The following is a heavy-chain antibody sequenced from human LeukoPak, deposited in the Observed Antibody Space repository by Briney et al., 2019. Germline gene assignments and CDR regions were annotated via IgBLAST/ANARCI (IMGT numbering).Heavy chain of an antibody. D-gene: IGHD6-19*01. V-gene: IGHV1-2*02. J-gene: IGHJ6*02. CDR2: INPNSGGT. CDR3: ARVPYSSGWYNYYYYGIDV. Sequence: ASVKVSCKASGSTFTGYYMHWVRQAPGQGLEWMGWINPNSGGTNYAQKFQGRVTMTGDTSISTAYMELSRLRSDDTAVYYCARVPYSSGWYNYYYYGIDVWGQGTTVTVSS. CDR1: GSTFTGYY.